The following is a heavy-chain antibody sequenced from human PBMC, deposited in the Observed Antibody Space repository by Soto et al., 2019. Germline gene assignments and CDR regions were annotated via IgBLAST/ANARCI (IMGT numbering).Heavy chain of an antibody. CDR1: GYTFNSHA. D-gene: IGHD6-19*01. Sequence: QVQFMQSGAEVKKPGASVKVSCKASGYTFNSHAIHWVRQAPGQRLEWMGWINAGNGNTKYSQNFTGRVTFTRDTVATTVYMELTSLTSEDTAVYYCARDQSGIGWYVDWFDPWGQGTLVTVSS. V-gene: IGHV1-3*01. J-gene: IGHJ5*02. CDR2: INAGNGNT. CDR3: ARDQSGIGWYVDWFDP.